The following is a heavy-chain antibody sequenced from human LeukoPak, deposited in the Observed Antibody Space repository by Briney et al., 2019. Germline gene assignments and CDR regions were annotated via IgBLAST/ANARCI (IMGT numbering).Heavy chain of an antibody. CDR2: ISGSGGST. CDR1: GFTFSGYA. V-gene: IGHV3-23*01. D-gene: IGHD5-12*01. J-gene: IGHJ6*03. Sequence: PGGSLRLSCVASGFTFSGYAMTWVRQTPGKGLEWVSSISGSGGSTYYADSVRGRFTIPRDNSKNTLYVQMNSLRAEDTAVYYCAKGSRATAPYYYYYMDVWGKGTTVTVSS. CDR3: AKGSRATAPYYYYYMDV.